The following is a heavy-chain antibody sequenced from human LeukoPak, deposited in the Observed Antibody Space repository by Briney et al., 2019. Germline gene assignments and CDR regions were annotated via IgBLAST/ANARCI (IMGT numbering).Heavy chain of an antibody. Sequence: GGSPRLSCAASGFTFSNAWMNWVRQSPGKGLEWVGRIKSKTDGGTIDYGAPVKGRFTISRDDSKNTLFLQMSSLKTEDTAMYHCTTGVRDSSGYYNFDYWGQGTLVTVSS. CDR3: TTGVRDSSGYYNFDY. V-gene: IGHV3-15*01. CDR2: IKSKTDGGTI. CDR1: GFTFSNAW. D-gene: IGHD3-22*01. J-gene: IGHJ4*02.